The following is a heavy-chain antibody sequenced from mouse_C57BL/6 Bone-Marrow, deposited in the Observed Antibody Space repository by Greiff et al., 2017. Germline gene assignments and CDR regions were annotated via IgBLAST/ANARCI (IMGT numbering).Heavy chain of an antibody. CDR1: GFTFSSYA. CDR3: ARDIYDGYYVGAMDY. J-gene: IGHJ4*01. CDR2: ISDGGSYT. D-gene: IGHD2-3*01. Sequence: EVKVVESGGGLVKPGGSLKLSCAASGFTFSSYAMSWVRQTPEKRLEWVATISDGGSYTYYPDNVKGRFTISRDNAKNNLYLQMSHLKSEDTAMYYCARDIYDGYYVGAMDYWGQGTSVTVSS. V-gene: IGHV5-4*01.